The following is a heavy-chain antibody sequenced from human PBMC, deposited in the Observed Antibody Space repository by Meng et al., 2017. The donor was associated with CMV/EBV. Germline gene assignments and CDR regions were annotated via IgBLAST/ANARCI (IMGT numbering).Heavy chain of an antibody. CDR2: IGTAGDT. D-gene: IGHD2-2*01. CDR1: GFTFSSYD. Sequence: GGSLRLSCAASGFTFSSYDMHWVRQATGKGLEWVSAIGTAGDTYYPGSVKGRFTISRENAKNSLYRQMNSLRAGDTAVYYCARGSSTSSGGVYYYYGMDVWGQGTTVTVSS. CDR3: ARGSSTSSGGVYYYYGMDV. V-gene: IGHV3-13*01. J-gene: IGHJ6*02.